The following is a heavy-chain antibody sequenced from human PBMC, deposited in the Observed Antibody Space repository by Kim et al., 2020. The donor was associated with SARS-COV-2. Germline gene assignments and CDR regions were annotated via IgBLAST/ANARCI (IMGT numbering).Heavy chain of an antibody. J-gene: IGHJ4*02. CDR3: ARGDYGDSRFDY. D-gene: IGHD4-17*01. Sequence: NSNPSLKSQGTISIDTSKNQFSLKLCSVTAADTAVYYCARGDYGDSRFDYWGQGTLVTVSS. V-gene: IGHV4-59*09.